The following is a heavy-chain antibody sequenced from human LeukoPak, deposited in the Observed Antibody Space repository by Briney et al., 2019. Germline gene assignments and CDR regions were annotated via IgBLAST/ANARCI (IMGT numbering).Heavy chain of an antibody. CDR2: INPNSGGT. D-gene: IGHD3-22*01. J-gene: IGHJ4*02. V-gene: IGHV1-2*02. Sequence: ASVKGSCKASGYTFTDFYMHWMRQAPGQGLEWMGWINPNSGGTNYAQKFQGRVTMTRDTSISTAYMQLSGLRSDDTAVYYCASEGYYDNSGYYPFDYWGQGTLVTVSS. CDR1: GYTFTDFY. CDR3: ASEGYYDNSGYYPFDY.